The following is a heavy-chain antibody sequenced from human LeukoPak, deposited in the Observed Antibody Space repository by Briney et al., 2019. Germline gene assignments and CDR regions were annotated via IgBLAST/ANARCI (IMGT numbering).Heavy chain of an antibody. V-gene: IGHV3-30*18. CDR2: ISYDGSNK. Sequence: PGGSLRLSCAASGSTFSSYGMHWVRQAPGKGLEWVAVISYDGSNKYYADSVKGRFTISRDNSKNTLYLQMNSLRAEDTAVYYCAKEQILRYFDWPPSEWFDYWGQGTLVTVSS. CDR1: GSTFSSYG. D-gene: IGHD3-9*01. J-gene: IGHJ4*02. CDR3: AKEQILRYFDWPPSEWFDY.